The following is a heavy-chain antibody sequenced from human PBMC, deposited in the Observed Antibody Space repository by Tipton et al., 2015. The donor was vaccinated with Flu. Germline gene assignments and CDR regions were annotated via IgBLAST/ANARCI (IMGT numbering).Heavy chain of an antibody. Sequence: LSLTCTVSGGSISSYYWSWIRQPPGKGLEWIGYIYYSGSTNYNPSLKSRVTISVDTSKNQFSLKLSSVTAADTAVYYCATYGSGSYSNYWGQGTLVTVSS. CDR3: ATYGSGSYSNY. V-gene: IGHV4-59*01. CDR2: IYYSGST. D-gene: IGHD3-10*01. J-gene: IGHJ4*02. CDR1: GGSISSYY.